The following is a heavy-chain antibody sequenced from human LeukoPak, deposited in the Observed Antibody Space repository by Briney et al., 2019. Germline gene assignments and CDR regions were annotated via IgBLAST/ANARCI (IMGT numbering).Heavy chain of an antibody. CDR2: IKQDGSEK. CDR3: AKSRSGSANWALQIFDN. D-gene: IGHD1-1*01. J-gene: IGHJ4*02. CDR1: GFTFSSCW. V-gene: IGHV3-7*03. Sequence: PGGSLRLSCAASGFTFSSCWMSWVRQAPGKGLEWVANIKQDGSEKHYVDSVKGRFTISRDNSNNSLFVQMNSLRAEDTAVYFCAKSRSGSANWALQIFDNWGQGTLVTVSS.